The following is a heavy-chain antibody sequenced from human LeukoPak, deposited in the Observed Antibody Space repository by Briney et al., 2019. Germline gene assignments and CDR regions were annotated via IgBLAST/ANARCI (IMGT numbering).Heavy chain of an antibody. CDR1: VYTFTGYY. CDR3: ARGNELLGNDP. J-gene: IGHJ5*02. D-gene: IGHD1-26*01. Sequence: ASVKVSFKASVYTFTGYYMHWVRQAPGQGLEWMGRINPNSGGTNYAQKFQGRLTMTRATSISTADMGLSRLRSDDTAVYYCARGNELLGNDPWGQGTLVTVS. CDR2: INPNSGGT. V-gene: IGHV1-2*06.